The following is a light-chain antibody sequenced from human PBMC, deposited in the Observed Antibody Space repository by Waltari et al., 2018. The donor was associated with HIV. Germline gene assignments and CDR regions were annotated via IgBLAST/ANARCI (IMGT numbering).Light chain of an antibody. CDR2: GVS. Sequence: QSALTQPASVSGSPGQSITISCTGTSSDVGSYYLVSWYQQPPGKAPNLRIYGVSTGPSGVSNRFSGSKSGNAASLTICGLQAEDEADYYCCSYAGSSTWVFGGGTKLTIL. CDR1: SSDVGSYYL. CDR3: CSYAGSSTWV. V-gene: IGLV2-23*02. J-gene: IGLJ3*02.